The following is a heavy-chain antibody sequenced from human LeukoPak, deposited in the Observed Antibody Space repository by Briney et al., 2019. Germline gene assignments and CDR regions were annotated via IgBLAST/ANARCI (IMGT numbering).Heavy chain of an antibody. V-gene: IGHV4-59*12. D-gene: IGHD5-18*01. CDR2: VYNSGST. J-gene: IGHJ4*02. CDR1: GGSISIYY. CDR3: ARGEMDTAMVTLGFDY. Sequence: PSETLSLTCTVSGGSISIYYWSWIRQPPGKGLEWLGYVYNSGSTDYNPSLKSRVTISADRSKNRFSLKLSSVTAADRAVYYCARGEMDTAMVTLGFDYWGQGTLVTVSS.